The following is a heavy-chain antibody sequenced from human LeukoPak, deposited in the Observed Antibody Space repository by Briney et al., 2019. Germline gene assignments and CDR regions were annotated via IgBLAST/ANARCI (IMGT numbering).Heavy chain of an antibody. CDR1: GFTFSSYA. V-gene: IGHV3-43D*03. D-gene: IGHD1-26*01. Sequence: GGSLRLSCAASGFTFSSYAMHWVRQAPGKGLEWVSLISWDGGSTYYADSVKGRFTISRDNSKNSLYLQMNSLRAEDTALYYCAKDGGYSGSQAYFDYWGQGTLVTVSS. CDR3: AKDGGYSGSQAYFDY. CDR2: ISWDGGST. J-gene: IGHJ4*02.